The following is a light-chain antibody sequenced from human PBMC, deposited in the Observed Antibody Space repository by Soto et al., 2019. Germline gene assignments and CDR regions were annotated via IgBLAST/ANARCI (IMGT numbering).Light chain of an antibody. Sequence: QSALTQPASVSGSPGQSITISCTGTSSDVGGYNYVSWYQQHPGKAPKLMIYDVSNRPSGVSNRFSGSKSGNRASLTISGLQAEDEADYYCSSYTSSSTLEFGGGTKLTVL. CDR1: SSDVGGYNY. J-gene: IGLJ2*01. CDR2: DVS. CDR3: SSYTSSSTLE. V-gene: IGLV2-14*01.